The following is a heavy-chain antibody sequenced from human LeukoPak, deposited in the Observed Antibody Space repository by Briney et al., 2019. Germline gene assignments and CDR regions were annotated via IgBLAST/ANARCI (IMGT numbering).Heavy chain of an antibody. V-gene: IGHV1-2*02. CDR1: GYTFTGYY. D-gene: IGHD3-10*01. Sequence: GASVKVSCKASGYTFTGYYMHWVRQAPGQGLEWMGWINPNSGGTNYAQKFQGRVTMTRDTSISTAYMELSSLRSEDTAVYYCATDLMVRGVNYYYMDVWGKGTTVTVSS. J-gene: IGHJ6*03. CDR3: ATDLMVRGVNYYYMDV. CDR2: INPNSGGT.